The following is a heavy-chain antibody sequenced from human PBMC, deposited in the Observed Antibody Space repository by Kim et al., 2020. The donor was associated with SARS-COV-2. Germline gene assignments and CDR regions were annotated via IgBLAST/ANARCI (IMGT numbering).Heavy chain of an antibody. CDR2: IYYSGST. J-gene: IGHJ4*02. Sequence: SETLSLTCTVSGGSISSSSYYWGWIRQPPGKGLEWIGSIYYSGSTYYNPSLKSRVTISVDTSKNQFSLKLSSVTAADTAVYYCARPDYGSGSYGEGYFDYWGQGTLVTVSS. CDR3: ARPDYGSGSYGEGYFDY. V-gene: IGHV4-39*01. CDR1: GGSISSSSYY. D-gene: IGHD3-10*01.